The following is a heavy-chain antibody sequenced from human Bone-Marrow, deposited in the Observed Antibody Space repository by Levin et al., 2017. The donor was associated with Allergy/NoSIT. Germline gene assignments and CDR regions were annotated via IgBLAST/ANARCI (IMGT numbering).Heavy chain of an antibody. CDR1: GYSFTTHW. CDR3: ARHLVIGSGDFDVPDY. D-gene: IGHD2-21*02. Sequence: GESLKISCKGSGYSFTTHWIGWMRQLPGKGLEWMGVIYPGDSDTRYSPSFQGQVTISVDKSTNTAYLQWRSLKASDTAMYYCARHLVIGSGDFDVPDYWGQGTLVTVSS. CDR2: IYPGDSDT. V-gene: IGHV5-51*01. J-gene: IGHJ4*02.